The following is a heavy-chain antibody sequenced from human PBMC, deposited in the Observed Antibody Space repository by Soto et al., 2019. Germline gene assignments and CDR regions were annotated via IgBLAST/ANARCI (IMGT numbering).Heavy chain of an antibody. CDR1: GYTFTSYG. V-gene: IGHV1-18*04. J-gene: IGHJ4*01. CDR3: VRSYSATYNFDY. CDR2: ISTYNDNT. Sequence: ASVKVSCKAFGYTFTSYGIAWVRQAPGQGLEWMRWISTYNDNTNYAQALQGRVTITTDTLTSTGCIELRSLSSDDTAVHYSVRSYSATYNFDYWG. D-gene: IGHD1-26*01.